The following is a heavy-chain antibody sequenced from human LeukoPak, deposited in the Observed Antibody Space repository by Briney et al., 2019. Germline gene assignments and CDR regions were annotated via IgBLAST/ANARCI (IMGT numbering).Heavy chain of an antibody. CDR1: GFTFSNYW. CDR2: INSDGINT. V-gene: IGHV3-74*01. CDR3: AKDRHAPGRYCSSTSCFPFDS. D-gene: IGHD2-2*01. J-gene: IGHJ5*01. Sequence: GGSLRLSCAASGFTFSNYWMHWVRQAPGKGLVWVSRINSDGINTSYADSVKGRFTISRDNAKNSLYLQMNSLRAEDTAVYYCAKDRHAPGRYCSSTSCFPFDSWGQGTLVTVSS.